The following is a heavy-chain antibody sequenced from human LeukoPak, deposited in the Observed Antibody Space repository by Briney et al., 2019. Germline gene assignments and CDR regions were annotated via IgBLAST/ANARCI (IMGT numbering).Heavy chain of an antibody. CDR1: GGSFSDYY. J-gene: IGHJ5*02. CDR3: ARKGSRKNWFDP. Sequence: PSETLSLTCAVYGGSFSDYYWSWIRQPPGKGLEWIGEINHSGSTNYNPSLKSRVTISVDTSKNQFSLKLSSVTAADTAVYYCARKGSRKNWFDPWGQGTLVTVSS. V-gene: IGHV4-34*01. CDR2: INHSGST.